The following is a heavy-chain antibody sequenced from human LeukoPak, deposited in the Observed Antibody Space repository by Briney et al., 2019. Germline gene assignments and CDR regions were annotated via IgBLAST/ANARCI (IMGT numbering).Heavy chain of an antibody. Sequence: GGSLRLSCAASGFTFNSYATHWVRQAPGKGLEWVAVISYDGSKKNYADSVKGRFTISRDNSKNTLYLQMNSLRADDTAVYYCAMKAVPRPRLHDAFDFWGQGTVVSVSS. V-gene: IGHV3-30*04. J-gene: IGHJ3*01. CDR3: AMKAVPRPRLHDAFDF. CDR2: ISYDGSKK. D-gene: IGHD5-24*01. CDR1: GFTFNSYA.